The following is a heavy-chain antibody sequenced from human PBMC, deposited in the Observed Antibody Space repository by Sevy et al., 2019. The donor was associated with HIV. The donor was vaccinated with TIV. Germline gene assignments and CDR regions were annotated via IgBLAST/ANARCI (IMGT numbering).Heavy chain of an antibody. CDR3: ARDKRVWFGELGYVYYGMDV. Sequence: GGSLRLSCAASEFTFSRYAMHWVRQAPGKGLEWVALISFDGSNKQYADSVRGRFTISRDNSKNTLYLQMNSLRADDTAVYYCARDKRVWFGELGYVYYGMDVWGQGTTVTVSS. J-gene: IGHJ6*02. CDR1: EFTFSRYA. CDR2: ISFDGSNK. D-gene: IGHD3-10*01. V-gene: IGHV3-30-3*01.